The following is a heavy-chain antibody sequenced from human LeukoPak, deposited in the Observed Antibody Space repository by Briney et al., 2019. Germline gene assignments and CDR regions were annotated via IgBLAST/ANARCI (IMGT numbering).Heavy chain of an antibody. J-gene: IGHJ4*02. CDR2: INEDGSTT. Sequence: GGSLRLSCAASGNYWMHWVRRAPGKGLVWVSRINEDGSTTNYADSVKGRSTIFRDNAKNTLYLQMNSLRAEDTAVYYCVRDLGGRSGHWGQGTLVTVSS. V-gene: IGHV3-74*01. D-gene: IGHD1-26*01. CDR3: VRDLGGRSGH. CDR1: GNYW.